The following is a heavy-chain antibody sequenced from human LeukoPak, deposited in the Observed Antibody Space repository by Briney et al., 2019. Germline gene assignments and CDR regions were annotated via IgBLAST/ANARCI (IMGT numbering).Heavy chain of an antibody. V-gene: IGHV1-18*01. Sequence: ASVTVSCKASGYTFTTYGIAWVRQAPGQGLEWMGWISGYNGNTNYAQKLQGRVTMTTDTSTSTAYMELRSLRSDDTAVHYCARVWRDGSGSYHYWGQGALVTVSS. D-gene: IGHD3-10*01. CDR3: ARVWRDGSGSYHY. CDR1: GYTFTTYG. CDR2: ISGYNGNT. J-gene: IGHJ4*02.